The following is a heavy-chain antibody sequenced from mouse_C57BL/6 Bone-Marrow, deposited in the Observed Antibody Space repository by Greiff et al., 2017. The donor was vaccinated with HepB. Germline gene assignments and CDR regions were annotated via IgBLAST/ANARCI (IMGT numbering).Heavy chain of an antibody. J-gene: IGHJ4*01. CDR2: ISYDGSN. D-gene: IGHD2-5*01. CDR3: ARANYSNYVFYAMDY. CDR1: GYSITSGYY. Sequence: EVKLEESGPGLVKPSQSLSLTCSVTGYSITSGYYWNWIRQFPGNKLEWMGYISYDGSNNYNPSLKNRISITRDTSKNQFFLKLNSVTTEDTATYYCARANYSNYVFYAMDYWGQGTSVTVSS. V-gene: IGHV3-6*01.